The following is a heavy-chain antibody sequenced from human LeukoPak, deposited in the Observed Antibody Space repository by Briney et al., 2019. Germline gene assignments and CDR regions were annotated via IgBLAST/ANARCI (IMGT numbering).Heavy chain of an antibody. CDR1: GFTFSSYA. J-gene: IGHJ4*02. CDR3: AKGSPNYYDFWSGYYY. Sequence: GSLRLSCAASGFTFSSYAMSWVRQAPGKGLAWVSAISGSGGSTYYADSVKGRFTISRDNSKNTLYLQMNSLRAEDTAVYYCAKGSPNYYDFWSGYYYWGQGTLVTVSS. V-gene: IGHV3-23*01. D-gene: IGHD3-3*01. CDR2: ISGSGGST.